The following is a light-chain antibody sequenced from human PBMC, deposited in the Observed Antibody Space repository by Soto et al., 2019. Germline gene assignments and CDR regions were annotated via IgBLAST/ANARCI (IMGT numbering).Light chain of an antibody. CDR3: AAWDDSRSGPV. CDR2: DVS. CDR1: SSDFGGYNY. V-gene: IGLV2-11*01. Sequence: QSVLTQPRSVSGSPGQSVTISCTGTSSDFGGYNYVSWYQHHPGKAPKLMIYDVSERPSGVPDRFSGSKSGNTASLTISGLQAEDEADYYCAAWDDSRSGPVFGGGTKVTVL. J-gene: IGLJ2*01.